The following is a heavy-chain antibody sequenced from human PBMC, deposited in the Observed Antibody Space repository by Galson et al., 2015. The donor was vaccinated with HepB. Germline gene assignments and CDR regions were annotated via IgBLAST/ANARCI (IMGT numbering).Heavy chain of an antibody. CDR3: VKGVAYCGGDCSGFDP. Sequence: SVKVSCKASGYTFTSYYMHWVRQAPGQGLEWMGIINPSGGSTSYAQKFQGRVTMTRDTSTSTVYMELSSLRSEDTAVYYCVKGVAYCGGDCSGFDPWGQGTLVTVSS. V-gene: IGHV1-46*03. D-gene: IGHD2-21*01. CDR2: INPSGGST. J-gene: IGHJ5*02. CDR1: GYTFTSYY.